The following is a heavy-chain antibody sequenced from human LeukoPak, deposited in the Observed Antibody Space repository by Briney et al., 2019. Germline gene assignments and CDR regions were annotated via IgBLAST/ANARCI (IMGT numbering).Heavy chain of an antibody. D-gene: IGHD6-19*01. CDR2: IYYSGST. Sequence: SQTLSLTCTVSGGSISSGDYYWSWIRQPPGKGLEWIRYIYYSGSTYYNPSLKSRVTISVDTSKNQFSLKLSSVTAADTAVYYCARESSSGWSSSGGFDYWGQGTLVTVSS. J-gene: IGHJ4*02. CDR3: ARESSSGWSSSGGFDY. V-gene: IGHV4-30-4*08. CDR1: GGSISSGDYY.